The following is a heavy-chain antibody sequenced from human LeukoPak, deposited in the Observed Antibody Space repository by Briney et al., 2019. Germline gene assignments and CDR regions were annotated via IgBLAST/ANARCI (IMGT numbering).Heavy chain of an antibody. Sequence: PGGSLRLSCAASGFTFSSYAMSWVRQAPGKELEWVSGISGSGGSTYYADSVKGRFTISRDNSKNTLYLQMNSLRAEDTAVYYCAKGNYDFWSGSDVWGQGTTVTVSS. J-gene: IGHJ6*02. CDR1: GFTFSSYA. V-gene: IGHV3-23*01. CDR2: ISGSGGST. CDR3: AKGNYDFWSGSDV. D-gene: IGHD3-3*01.